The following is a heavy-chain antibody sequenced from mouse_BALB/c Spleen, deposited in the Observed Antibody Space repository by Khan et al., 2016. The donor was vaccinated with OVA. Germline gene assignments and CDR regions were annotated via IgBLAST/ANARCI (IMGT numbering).Heavy chain of an antibody. V-gene: IGHV3-2*02. CDR1: GYSITSDYA. Sequence: EVQLQESGPGLVKPSPSLSLTCTVTGYSITSDYAWNWIRQFPGNKLEWMGYIHYSGCTSYLPSLKNRIAFTRDKSKNQFFLQLNSVTTEDSATYYCARWFAYWGQGTLVTVS. CDR2: IHYSGCT. J-gene: IGHJ3*01. CDR3: ARWFAY.